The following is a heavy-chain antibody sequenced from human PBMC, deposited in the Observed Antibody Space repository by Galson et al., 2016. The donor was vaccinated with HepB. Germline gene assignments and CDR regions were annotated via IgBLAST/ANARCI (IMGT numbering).Heavy chain of an antibody. D-gene: IGHD6-6*01. CDR3: ARQYSSSSFYYGMDV. CDR1: GDSVSSTSAA. Sequence: CAISGDSVSSTSAAWNWVRQSPSRGLEWLGRTYYRSKWYNDYAASVRSRITINPDTSRNQFSLQLNSVTPEDTAVYYCARQYSSSSFYYGMDVWGQGTTVTVSS. V-gene: IGHV6-1*01. J-gene: IGHJ6*02. CDR2: TYYRSKWYN.